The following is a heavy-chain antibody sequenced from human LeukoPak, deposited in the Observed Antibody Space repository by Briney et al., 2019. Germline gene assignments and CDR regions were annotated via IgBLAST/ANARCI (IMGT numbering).Heavy chain of an antibody. CDR1: GFTFSSYA. CDR3: AKGSCSGGSCYYLDY. V-gene: IGHV3-23*01. J-gene: IGHJ4*02. Sequence: PGGSLRLSCAASGFTFSSYAMSWVRQAPGKGLEWVSTFSGSVNRTYFADSVKGRFTISRDNSKNTLYLQMNSLRAEDTAVYYCAKGSCSGGSCYYLDYWGQGTLVTVSS. D-gene: IGHD2-15*01. CDR2: FSGSVNRT.